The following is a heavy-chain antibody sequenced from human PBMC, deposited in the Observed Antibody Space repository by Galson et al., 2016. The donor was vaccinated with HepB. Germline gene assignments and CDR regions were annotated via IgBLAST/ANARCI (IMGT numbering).Heavy chain of an antibody. CDR1: GYSISSGYY. J-gene: IGHJ4*02. CDR3: ARDNTGAAGTGY. CDR2: IHHSGSA. Sequence: SETLSLTCTVSGYSISSGYYWGWIRQSPGKGLEWIGNIHHSGSAYYNPSLKSRVTISADTSKNQFSLKLSSVTAADTAVYYCARDNTGAAGTGYWGPGILVTVSS. V-gene: IGHV4-38-2*02. D-gene: IGHD6-13*01.